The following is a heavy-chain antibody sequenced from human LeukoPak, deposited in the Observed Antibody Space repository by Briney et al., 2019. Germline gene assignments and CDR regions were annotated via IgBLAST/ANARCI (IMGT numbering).Heavy chain of an antibody. J-gene: IGHJ4*02. D-gene: IGHD3-3*01. V-gene: IGHV1-2*02. CDR3: ARGTIFGVVSPDY. CDR1: GYTFTGYY. Sequence: ASVKVSCXASGYTFTGYYMHWVRQAPGQGLEWMGWINPNSGGTNYAQKFQGGVTMTRDTSISTAYMELSRLRSDDTAVYYCARGTIFGVVSPDYWGQGTLVTVSS. CDR2: INPNSGGT.